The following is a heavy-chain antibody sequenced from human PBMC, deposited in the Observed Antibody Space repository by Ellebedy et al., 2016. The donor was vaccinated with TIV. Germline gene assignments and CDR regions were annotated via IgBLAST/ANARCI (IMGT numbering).Heavy chain of an antibody. Sequence: PGGSLRLSCSASGFTFNNYAMHWVRQAPGKGLEFVSAIRSSGDNTYYADSVKGRFTISRDNSNNTLYLQMGSLRTDDTAVYYCGKGQTLVVSTWTNNFDYWGQGTLVAVSS. CDR2: IRSSGDNT. D-gene: IGHD2-15*01. V-gene: IGHV3-64D*06. CDR1: GFTFNNYA. CDR3: GKGQTLVVSTWTNNFDY. J-gene: IGHJ4*02.